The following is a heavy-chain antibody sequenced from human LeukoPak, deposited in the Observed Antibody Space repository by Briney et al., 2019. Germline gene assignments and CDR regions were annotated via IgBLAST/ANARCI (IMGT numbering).Heavy chain of an antibody. CDR2: INPSGGST. J-gene: IGHJ6*02. CDR3: AQEDVVLVDAVRYYYYGMDV. Sequence: ASVKVSCKASGYNFISYYMHWVRQAPGQGLEWMGIINPSGGSTSYAQKFQDRVTMTRDTSTSTVYMELSSLKSEDTAVYYCAQEDVVLVDAVRYYYYGMDVWGQGTTVTVSS. V-gene: IGHV1-46*01. CDR1: GYNFISYY. D-gene: IGHD2-8*01.